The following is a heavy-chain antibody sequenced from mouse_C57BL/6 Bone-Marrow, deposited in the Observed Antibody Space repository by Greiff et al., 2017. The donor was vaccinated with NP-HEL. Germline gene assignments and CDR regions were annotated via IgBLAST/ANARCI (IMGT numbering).Heavy chain of an antibody. Sequence: EVKVVESGGDLVKPRGSLKLSCAASGFTFSSYGMSWVRQTPDKRLEWVATISSGGSYTYYPDSVKGRFTISRDNAKNTLYLQMSSLKSEDTAMYYCASPYDYDVAWFAYWGQGTLVTVSA. CDR2: ISSGGSYT. D-gene: IGHD2-4*01. CDR3: ASPYDYDVAWFAY. J-gene: IGHJ3*01. V-gene: IGHV5-6*01. CDR1: GFTFSSYG.